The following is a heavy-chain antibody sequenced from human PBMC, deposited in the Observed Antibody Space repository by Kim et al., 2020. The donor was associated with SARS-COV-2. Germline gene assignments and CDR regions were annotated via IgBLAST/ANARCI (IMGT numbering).Heavy chain of an antibody. Sequence: KGRFTISRDNSKNTLYLQMNSLRAEDTAVYYCAKAGMYNWNPYYYYGMDVWGQGTTVTVSS. D-gene: IGHD1-20*01. J-gene: IGHJ6*02. V-gene: IGHV3-23*01. CDR3: AKAGMYNWNPYYYYGMDV.